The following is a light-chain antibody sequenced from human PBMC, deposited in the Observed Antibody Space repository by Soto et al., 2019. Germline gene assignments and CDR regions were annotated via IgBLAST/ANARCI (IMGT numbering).Light chain of an antibody. J-gene: IGLJ3*02. CDR3: FSYTASHTWV. V-gene: IGLV2-11*01. CDR2: AVS. CDR1: NSDVGAYNF. Sequence: QSALTQPRSVSGSPGQSVTISCTGTNSDVGAYNFISWYQQLPGKAPKLMISAVSQRPSGVPDRFSGSTSGNTASLTISVLQAEDEGDYYCFSYTASHTWVFGGGTKLTVL.